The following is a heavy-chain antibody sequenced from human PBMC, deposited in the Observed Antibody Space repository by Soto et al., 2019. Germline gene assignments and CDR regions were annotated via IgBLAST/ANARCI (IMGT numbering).Heavy chain of an antibody. Sequence: GGSLRLSCAASGFTFSSYAMHWVRQAPGKGLEWVAVISYDGSNKYYADSVKGRFTISRDNSKNTLYLQMNSLRAEDTAVYYCARGHDFWSGYYGGMDVWGQGTTVTVSS. CDR2: ISYDGSNK. V-gene: IGHV3-30-3*01. CDR3: ARGHDFWSGYYGGMDV. CDR1: GFTFSSYA. J-gene: IGHJ6*02. D-gene: IGHD3-3*01.